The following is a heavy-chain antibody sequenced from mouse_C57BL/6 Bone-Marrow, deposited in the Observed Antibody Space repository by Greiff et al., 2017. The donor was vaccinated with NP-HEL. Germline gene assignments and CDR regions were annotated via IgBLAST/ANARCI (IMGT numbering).Heavy chain of an antibody. D-gene: IGHD1-1*01. CDR3: ARQDTTVVAFDY. CDR1: GFTFSDYY. J-gene: IGHJ2*01. V-gene: IGHV5-12*01. CDR2: ISNGGGST. Sequence: EVKLVESGGGLVQPGGSLKLSCAASGFTFSDYYMYWVRQTPEKRLEWVAYISNGGGSTYYPDTVKGRFTISRDNAKNTLDLQMSRLKSEDTAMYYCARQDTTVVAFDYWGQGTTLTVSS.